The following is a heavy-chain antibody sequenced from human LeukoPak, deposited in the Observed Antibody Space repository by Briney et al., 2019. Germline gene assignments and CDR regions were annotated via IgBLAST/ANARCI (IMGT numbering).Heavy chain of an antibody. V-gene: IGHV4-34*01. Sequence: SETLSLTCAVYGGSFSGYYWSWIRQPPGKGLEWIGEINHSGSTNYNPSLKSRVTISVDTSKNQFSLKLSSVTAADTAVYYCARVGSPYSGSWYWFDPWGQGTLVTVSS. CDR1: GGSFSGYY. D-gene: IGHD6-13*01. J-gene: IGHJ5*02. CDR2: INHSGST. CDR3: ARVGSPYSGSWYWFDP.